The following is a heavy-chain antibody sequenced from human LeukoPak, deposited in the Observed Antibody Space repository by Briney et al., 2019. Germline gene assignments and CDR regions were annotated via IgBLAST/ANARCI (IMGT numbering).Heavy chain of an antibody. CDR2: ITSNGGST. Sequence: PGGCPRLSCSTSGLTFSNYGMHWARQAPGKGLEYVSTITSNGGSTYSADSVKGRFTISRDNSKNTLYLHISSLRAEDKAVFYCVKDLLPVAGTHWGQGTLVTVSS. CDR3: VKDLLPVAGTH. V-gene: IGHV3-64D*06. D-gene: IGHD6-19*01. CDR1: GLTFSNYG. J-gene: IGHJ4*02.